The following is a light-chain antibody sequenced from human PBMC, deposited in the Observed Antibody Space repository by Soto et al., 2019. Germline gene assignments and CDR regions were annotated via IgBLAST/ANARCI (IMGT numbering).Light chain of an antibody. V-gene: IGLV2-14*01. CDR3: SSYTSSSTHWV. Sequence: LTQPASVSGSPGQSITISCTGTSSDVAGYNYVSWYQHHPGKAPKLMIYEVSNRPSGVSNRFSGSKSGNTASLTISGLQAEDEADYYCSSYTSSSTHWVFGGGTKLTVL. CDR2: EVS. CDR1: SSDVAGYNY. J-gene: IGLJ3*02.